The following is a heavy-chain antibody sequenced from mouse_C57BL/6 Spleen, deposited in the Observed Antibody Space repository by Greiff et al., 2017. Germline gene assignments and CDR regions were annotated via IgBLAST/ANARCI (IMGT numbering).Heavy chain of an antibody. CDR1: GYTIKNSY. Sequence: VQLQQSVAELVRPGASVKLSCKASGYTIKNSYLHWVKQRPEKGLEWIGRIDPANGNTKYAPKFQGKATLTADTSSNTAYLQLSSLTSEDTAIYYCARMPELRIAGDYWGQGTSVTVSS. D-gene: IGHD2-12*01. CDR2: IDPANGNT. J-gene: IGHJ4*01. CDR3: ARMPELRIAGDY. V-gene: IGHV14-3*01.